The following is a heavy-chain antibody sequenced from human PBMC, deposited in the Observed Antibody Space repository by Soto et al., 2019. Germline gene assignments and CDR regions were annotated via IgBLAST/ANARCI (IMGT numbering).Heavy chain of an antibody. V-gene: IGHV3-21*01. CDR1: GFIFRIYG. CDR3: ARDKAVRGVIPSALDY. D-gene: IGHD3-10*01. Sequence: GGSLRLSCAASGFIFRIYGMSWVRQAPGKGLEWVSSITGGSNDIKYADSVQGRFTISRDDAKNSLYLQMTSLRAEDTAVYYCARDKAVRGVIPSALDYWGLGTLVTVS. CDR2: ITGGSNDI. J-gene: IGHJ4*02.